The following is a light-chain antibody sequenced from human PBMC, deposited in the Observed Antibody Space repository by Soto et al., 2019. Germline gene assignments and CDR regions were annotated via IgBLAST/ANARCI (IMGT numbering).Light chain of an antibody. CDR2: AAS. J-gene: IGKJ1*01. CDR3: QQYDNWPRT. CDR1: QDIGNF. V-gene: IGKV1-27*01. Sequence: ILMTQSPSSLSAFVGDRVTITCRASQDIGNFLAWYQQKPGKVPKLLIYAASTLQSGVPSRFSGSGSGTDFTLTISGLQPEDFAVYYCQQYDNWPRTFGQGTKV.